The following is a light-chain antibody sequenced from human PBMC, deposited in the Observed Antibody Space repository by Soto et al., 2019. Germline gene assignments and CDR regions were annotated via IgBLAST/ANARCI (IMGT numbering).Light chain of an antibody. CDR2: DAS. J-gene: IGKJ1*01. CDR1: QSVSSY. CDR3: QQRSNWSWT. Sequence: EIVLTQSPATLSLSPGERATLSCRASQSVSSYLAWYQQKPGQAPRLLIYDASNRATGIPARFSGSGSGTGFTLTISSLEPEDFAVYYCQQRSNWSWTFGQGTKV. V-gene: IGKV3-11*01.